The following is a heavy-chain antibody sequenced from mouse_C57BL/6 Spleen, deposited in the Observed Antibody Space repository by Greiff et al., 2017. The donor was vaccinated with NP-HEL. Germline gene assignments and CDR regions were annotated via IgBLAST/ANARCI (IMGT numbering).Heavy chain of an antibody. D-gene: IGHD1-1*01. CDR1: GYTFTDYY. CDR2: IYPGSGNT. J-gene: IGHJ2*01. Sequence: VVEPGASVKISCKASGYTFTDYYINWVKQRPGQGLEWIGWIYPGSGNTKYNEKFKGKATLTVDTSSSTAYMQLSSLTSEDSAVYFCARYPYYYGINFDYWGQGTTLTVSS. V-gene: IGHV1-84*01. CDR3: ARYPYYYGINFDY.